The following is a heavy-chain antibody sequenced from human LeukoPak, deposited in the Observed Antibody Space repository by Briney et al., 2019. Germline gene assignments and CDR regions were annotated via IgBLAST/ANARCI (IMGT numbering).Heavy chain of an antibody. CDR2: ISYDGSNK. CDR1: GFTFSSYG. Sequence: PGGSLRLSCAASGFTFSSYGMHWVRQAPGKGLEWVAVISYDGSNKYCADSVKGRFTISRDNSKNTLYLQMNSLRAEDTAVYYCAKGSGEPYYFDYWGQGTLVTVSS. CDR3: AKGSGEPYYFDY. V-gene: IGHV3-30*18. J-gene: IGHJ4*02. D-gene: IGHD7-27*01.